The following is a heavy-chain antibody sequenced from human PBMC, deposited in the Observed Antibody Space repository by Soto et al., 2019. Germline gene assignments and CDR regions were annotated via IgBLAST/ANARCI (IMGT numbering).Heavy chain of an antibody. Sequence: EVQLVESGGGLVQPGGSLRLSCAASGFTVSSNYMSWVRQAPGKGLEWVSGIYSGGSTYYADSVKGRFTISRHNSKNTLYLQMNSLRAEDTAVYYCLTINSYGPPGSGDYYGMDVWGQGTTVTVSS. D-gene: IGHD5-18*01. J-gene: IGHJ6*02. CDR1: GFTVSSNY. CDR3: LTINSYGPPGSGDYYGMDV. V-gene: IGHV3-53*04. CDR2: IYSGGST.